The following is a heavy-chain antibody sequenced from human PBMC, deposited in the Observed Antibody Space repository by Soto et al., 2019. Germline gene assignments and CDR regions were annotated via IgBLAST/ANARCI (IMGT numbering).Heavy chain of an antibody. CDR3: ARDGWETPSFPDY. CDR2: ISYDGSNK. CDR1: GFTFSSYA. V-gene: IGHV3-30-3*01. J-gene: IGHJ4*02. Sequence: GGSLSLSCAASGFTFSSYAMHWVRQAPGKGLEWVAVISYDGSNKYYADSVKGRFTISRDNSKNTLYLQMNSLRAEDTAVYYCARDGWETPSFPDYWGQGTLVTVSS. D-gene: IGHD1-26*01.